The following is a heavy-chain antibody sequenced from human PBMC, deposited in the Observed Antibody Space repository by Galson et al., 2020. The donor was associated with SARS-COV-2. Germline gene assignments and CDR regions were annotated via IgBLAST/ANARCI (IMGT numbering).Heavy chain of an antibody. J-gene: IGHJ4*02. CDR3: ARHGVSFGRNEEIEY. CDR1: GYYFTNYW. D-gene: IGHD1-1*01. Sequence: GESLKISCKASGYYFTNYWIAWVRQMPGKGLEWMGVIYPGDSRTTNSPSFQGQVTMSADKSIGTAYLQWSRLKASDTAVYYCARHGVSFGRNEEIEYWGQGTQVTVSS. V-gene: IGHV5-51*01. CDR2: IYPGDSRT.